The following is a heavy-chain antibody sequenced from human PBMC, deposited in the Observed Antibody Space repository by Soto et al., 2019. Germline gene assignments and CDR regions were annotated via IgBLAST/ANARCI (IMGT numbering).Heavy chain of an antibody. V-gene: IGHV1-18*01. CDR2: ISAHNGKT. D-gene: IGHD4-17*01. Sequence: QAHLVQSGPEVKKPGASVKVSCKGSGYIFTSYGIAWVRQAPGQGLEWMGWISAHNGKTEYAQKFQGRVTVTRDTSTSTSYLELRRLRSDDTALYYCARGRYGDYWGQGALVTVYS. CDR1: GYIFTSYG. CDR3: ARGRYGDY. J-gene: IGHJ4*02.